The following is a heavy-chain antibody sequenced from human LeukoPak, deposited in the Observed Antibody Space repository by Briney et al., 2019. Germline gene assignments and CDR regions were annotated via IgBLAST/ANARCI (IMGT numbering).Heavy chain of an antibody. D-gene: IGHD3-16*02. Sequence: GGSLRLSCAASGFTFSSYAMSWVRQAPGKWLEWVSAISGSGGSTYYADSVKGRFTISRDNSKNTLYLQMNSLRAEDTAVYYCAKDRAPTWGSSRYGNYWGQGTLVTVSS. J-gene: IGHJ4*02. CDR3: AKDRAPTWGSSRYGNY. V-gene: IGHV3-23*01. CDR1: GFTFSSYA. CDR2: ISGSGGST.